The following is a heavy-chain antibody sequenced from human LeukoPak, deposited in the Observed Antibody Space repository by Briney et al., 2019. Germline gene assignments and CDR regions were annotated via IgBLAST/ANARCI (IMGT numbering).Heavy chain of an antibody. D-gene: IGHD3-10*01. J-gene: IGHJ3*01. CDR1: GFTFSRYA. CDR3: AKRMIRGVNHDAFDL. V-gene: IGHV3-23*01. CDR2: VSGSGGST. Sequence: PGGSLRLSCAASGFTFSRYAMSWVRQAPGKGLEWVSAVSGSGGSTYYADSVKGLFTISRDNSKNMLYLQMNSLRAEDTAVYYCAKRMIRGVNHDAFDLWGQGTMVTVSS.